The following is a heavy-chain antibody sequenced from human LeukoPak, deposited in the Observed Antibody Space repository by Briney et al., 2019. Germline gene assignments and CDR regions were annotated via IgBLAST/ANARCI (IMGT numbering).Heavy chain of an antibody. D-gene: IGHD6-13*01. J-gene: IGHJ3*02. V-gene: IGHV1-2*02. CDR3: ARSGSSSWYWAFDI. CDR2: INPNSGGT. Sequence: GASVKVSCKASGYTFTGYYMHWVRQAPGQGLEWMGWINPNSGGTNYAQKFQGRVTMTRDTSISTAYMELSRLRSDDTAVYYCARSGSSSWYWAFDIWGQGTMVTVSS. CDR1: GYTFTGYY.